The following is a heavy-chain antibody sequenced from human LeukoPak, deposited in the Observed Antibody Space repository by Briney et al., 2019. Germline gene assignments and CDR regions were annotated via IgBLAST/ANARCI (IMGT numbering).Heavy chain of an antibody. D-gene: IGHD1-7*01. Sequence: SETLSLTCAVYGGSFSNYYWSWIRQTPGKGMEWIGEINDRGRTNYNPSLMSRVTVSVDTSKNQFSLRLTSVTATDTAVYYCARRWNYGRNYYIDVWGKGATVSASS. CDR2: INDRGRT. CDR1: GGSFSNYY. V-gene: IGHV4-34*01. CDR3: ARRWNYGRNYYIDV. J-gene: IGHJ6*03.